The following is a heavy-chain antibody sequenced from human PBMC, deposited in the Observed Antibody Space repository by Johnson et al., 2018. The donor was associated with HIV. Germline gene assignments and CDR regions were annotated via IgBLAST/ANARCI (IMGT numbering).Heavy chain of an antibody. CDR1: GFTFSSYG. Sequence: QVQLVESGGGVVQPGRSLRLSCAASGFTFSSYGMHWVRQAPGKGLEWVAVIWYDGSNKYYADSVKGRFTISRDNSKNTLYLQMDSLRAEDTAVYYCVKEGITMEVDIWGQGTMVTVSS. D-gene: IGHD3-10*01. CDR2: IWYDGSNK. J-gene: IGHJ3*02. V-gene: IGHV3-33*06. CDR3: VKEGITMEVDI.